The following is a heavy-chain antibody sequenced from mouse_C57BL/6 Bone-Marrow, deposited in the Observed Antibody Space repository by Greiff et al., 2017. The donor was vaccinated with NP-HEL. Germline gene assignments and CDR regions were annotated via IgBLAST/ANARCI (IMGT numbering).Heavy chain of an antibody. Sequence: VQLQQPGAELVKPGASVKLSCKASGYTFTSYWMHWVKQRPGQGLEWIGMIHPNSGSTNYNEKFKSKATLTVDKSSSTAYMQLSSLTSEDSAVYYCASPHYYGSSYDAMDYWGQGTSVTVSS. CDR1: GYTFTSYW. CDR2: IHPNSGST. V-gene: IGHV1-64*01. CDR3: ASPHYYGSSYDAMDY. D-gene: IGHD1-1*01. J-gene: IGHJ4*01.